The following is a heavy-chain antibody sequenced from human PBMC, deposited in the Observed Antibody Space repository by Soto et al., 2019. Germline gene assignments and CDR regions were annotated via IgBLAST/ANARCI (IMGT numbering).Heavy chain of an antibody. Sequence: SETLSLTCTVSGGPISSGGSYWSWIRQSPGKGLEWIGYIYYSGTTYYNPSLKSRVSISLDTSKNQFSLKLSSVTAEDTAVYFCASQLWHRSSSGSFDYWGQGTLVTVSS. CDR1: GGPISSGGSY. D-gene: IGHD6-6*01. V-gene: IGHV4-31*03. J-gene: IGHJ4*02. CDR3: ASQLWHRSSSGSFDY. CDR2: IYYSGTT.